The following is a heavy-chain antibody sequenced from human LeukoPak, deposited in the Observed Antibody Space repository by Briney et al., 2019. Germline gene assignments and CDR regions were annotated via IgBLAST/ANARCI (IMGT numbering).Heavy chain of an antibody. CDR2: IYYSGST. V-gene: IGHV4-59*08. Sequence: PSETLSLTCTVSGGSISSYYWSWIRRPPGKGLEWIGYIYYSGSTNYNPSLKSRVTISVDTSKNQFSLKLSSVTAADTAVYYCARHVHWFGELLGAFDIWGQGTMVTVSS. D-gene: IGHD3-10*01. CDR1: GGSISSYY. J-gene: IGHJ3*02. CDR3: ARHVHWFGELLGAFDI.